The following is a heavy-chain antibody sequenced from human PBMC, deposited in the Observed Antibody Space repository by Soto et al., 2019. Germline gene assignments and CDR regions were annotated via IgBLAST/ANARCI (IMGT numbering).Heavy chain of an antibody. Sequence: GGSLRLSCAASGFTFSSYSMSWVRQAPGKGLEWVLGISGSGSTTDYADSVKGRFTISGDNSKNTLYLQMNSLRAEDMAVYYCAKDSLVAGKRWFDPWGQGTLVTVSS. CDR3: AKDSLVAGKRWFDP. V-gene: IGHV3-23*01. CDR2: ISGSGSTT. J-gene: IGHJ5*02. CDR1: GFTFSSYS.